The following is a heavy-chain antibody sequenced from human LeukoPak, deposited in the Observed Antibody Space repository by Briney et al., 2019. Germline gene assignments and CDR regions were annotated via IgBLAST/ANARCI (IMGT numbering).Heavy chain of an antibody. J-gene: IGHJ5*02. CDR3: AKGRYYYGSGSFPLWFDP. D-gene: IGHD3-10*01. CDR1: GFTFSSYA. Sequence: GGSLRLSCAASGFTFSSYAMSWVRQAPGKGLEWVSAISGSGGSTYYADSVKGRFTISRDNSKNTLYLQMNSLRAEDTAVYYCAKGRYYYGSGSFPLWFDPWGQGTLVTVSS. CDR2: ISGSGGST. V-gene: IGHV3-23*01.